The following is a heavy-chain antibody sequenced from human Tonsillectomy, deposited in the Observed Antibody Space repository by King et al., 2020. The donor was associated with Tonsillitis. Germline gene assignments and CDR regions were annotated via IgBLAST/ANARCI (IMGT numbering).Heavy chain of an antibody. Sequence: VRLVESGGGLVKPGGSLRLSCAASGFMFSHYYMTWIRQAPGKGLEWVAYISDSGSATYYADSVKDRFTISRDNAKNSLFLQMDSLRAEDTALYYCAREYYYDSSGRFAGFDYWGQGNLVTVSS. D-gene: IGHD3-22*01. V-gene: IGHV3-11*01. CDR1: GFMFSHYY. CDR2: ISDSGSAT. CDR3: AREYYYDSSGRFAGFDY. J-gene: IGHJ4*02.